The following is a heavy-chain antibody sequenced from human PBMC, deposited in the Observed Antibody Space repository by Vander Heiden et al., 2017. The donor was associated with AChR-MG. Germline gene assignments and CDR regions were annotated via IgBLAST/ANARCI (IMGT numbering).Heavy chain of an antibody. CDR1: GFTFSRDG. CDR2: IWYDGSNK. V-gene: IGHV3-33*01. Sequence: QVQLVESGGGVVQPGRSLRLSCAASGFTFSRDGMHWVRQAQGKGLEGVAVIWYDGSNKYYADSVKGRFTISRDNSKNTLYLQMNSLRAEDTAVYYCARDGDGIVGATSEFDYWGQGTLVTVSS. CDR3: ARDGDGIVGATSEFDY. D-gene: IGHD1-26*01. J-gene: IGHJ4*02.